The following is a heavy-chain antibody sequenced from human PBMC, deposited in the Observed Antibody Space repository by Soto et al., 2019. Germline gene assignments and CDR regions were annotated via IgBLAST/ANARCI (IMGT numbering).Heavy chain of an antibody. V-gene: IGHV3-33*01. D-gene: IGHD2-15*01. Sequence: SLRLSCAASGFTFSSYGMHWVRQAPGKGLEWVAVIWYDGSNKYYADSVKGRFTISRDNSKNTLYLQMNSLRAEDTAVCYCARDQGGDCSGGSCYVSSYYYYGMDVWGQGTTVTVSS. CDR2: IWYDGSNK. CDR1: GFTFSSYG. J-gene: IGHJ6*02. CDR3: ARDQGGDCSGGSCYVSSYYYYGMDV.